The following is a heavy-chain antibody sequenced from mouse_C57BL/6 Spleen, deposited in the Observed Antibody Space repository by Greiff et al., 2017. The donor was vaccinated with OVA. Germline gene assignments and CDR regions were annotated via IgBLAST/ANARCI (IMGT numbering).Heavy chain of an antibody. V-gene: IGHV5-15*01. CDR3: ARLDGSYWYFDV. CDR2: ISNLAYSI. Sequence: EVQRVESGGGLVQPGGSLKLSCAASGFTFSDYGMAWVRQAPRTGPEWVAFISNLAYSIYYADTVTGRFTISRENAKNTLYLEMSSLRSEDTAMYYCARLDGSYWYFDVWGTGTTVTVSS. J-gene: IGHJ1*03. CDR1: GFTFSDYG. D-gene: IGHD2-3*01.